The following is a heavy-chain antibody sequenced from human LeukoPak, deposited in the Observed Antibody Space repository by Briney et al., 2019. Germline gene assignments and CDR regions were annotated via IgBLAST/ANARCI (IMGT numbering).Heavy chain of an antibody. D-gene: IGHD3-3*01. CDR2: IKQDGSEK. Sequence: PGGSLRLSCAASGFTFSSYWMSWVRQAPGKGLEWVANIKQDGSEKYYVDSVKGRFTISRDNAKNSLYLQMNSLRAEDTAVYYCARDVLYCDFWSGYYYYYYGMDVWGQGTTVTVSS. CDR1: GFTFSSYW. V-gene: IGHV3-7*03. CDR3: ARDVLYCDFWSGYYYYYYGMDV. J-gene: IGHJ6*02.